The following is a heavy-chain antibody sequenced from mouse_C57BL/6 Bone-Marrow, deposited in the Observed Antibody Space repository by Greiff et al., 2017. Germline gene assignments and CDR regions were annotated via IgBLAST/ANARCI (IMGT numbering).Heavy chain of an antibody. D-gene: IGHD1-1*01. J-gene: IGHJ4*01. CDR1: GYTFTDYN. V-gene: IGHV1-18*01. CDR2: INPNNGGP. Sequence: EVQLQQSGPELVKPGASVKIPCKASGYTFTDYNIDWVKQSHGKSLEWIGDINPNNGGPLYNKKFKGKATLTVDKSASTAYMELRCLTSEYTAVYYCARSLATVVAYYYAMDYWGQGTSVTVAS. CDR3: ARSLATVVAYYYAMDY.